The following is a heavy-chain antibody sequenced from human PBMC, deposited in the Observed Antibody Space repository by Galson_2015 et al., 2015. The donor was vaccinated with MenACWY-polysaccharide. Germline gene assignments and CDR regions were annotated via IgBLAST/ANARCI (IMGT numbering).Heavy chain of an antibody. J-gene: IGHJ4*02. CDR3: ARNPSRLDIAAASN. CDR2: IRNDEISK. Sequence: SLRLSCAASGFNFRGNGIHWVRQAPGKGLAWVALIRNDEISKHYIDAVKGRFSISRDNSKNTLYLQMNTLRPEDTAVYYCARNPSRLDIAAASNWGQGALVTVSS. CDR1: GFNFRGNG. D-gene: IGHD6-13*01. V-gene: IGHV3-30*02.